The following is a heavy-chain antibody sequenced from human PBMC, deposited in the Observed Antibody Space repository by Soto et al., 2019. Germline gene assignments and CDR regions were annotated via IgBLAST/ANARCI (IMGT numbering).Heavy chain of an antibody. V-gene: IGHV1-3*01. J-gene: IGHJ5*02. CDR3: ARDANVLLWFGELTITNWFDP. D-gene: IGHD3-10*01. CDR1: GYTFSSYA. CDR2: INAGNGNT. Sequence: QVQLVQSGAEVKKPGASVKVSCKASGYTFSSYAMHWVRQAPGQRLEWMGWINAGNGNTKYSQKFQGRVTITRDTSASTAYMELSSLRSEDTAVYYCARDANVLLWFGELTITNWFDPWGQGTLVTVSS.